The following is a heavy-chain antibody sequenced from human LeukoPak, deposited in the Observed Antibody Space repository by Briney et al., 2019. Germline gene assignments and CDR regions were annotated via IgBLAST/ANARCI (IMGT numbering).Heavy chain of an antibody. CDR3: ATGYDILTGYYAFDI. D-gene: IGHD3-9*01. V-gene: IGHV1-24*01. CDR1: GYTLTELS. Sequence: ASVKVSCKVSGYTLTELSMHWVRQAPGKGLEWMGGFDPEDGETIYAQKFQGRVTMTEDTSTDTAYMELSSLRSEDTAVYYCATGYDILTGYYAFDIWGQGTMVTVSS. J-gene: IGHJ3*02. CDR2: FDPEDGET.